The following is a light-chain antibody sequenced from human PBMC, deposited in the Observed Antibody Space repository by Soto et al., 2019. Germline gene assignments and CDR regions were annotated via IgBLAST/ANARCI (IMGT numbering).Light chain of an antibody. CDR2: AAS. CDR1: QGISSY. V-gene: IGKV1-8*01. J-gene: IGKJ4*01. Sequence: AIRMTQSPSSFSASTGDRVTITCRASQGISSYLAWYQQKPVKAPKLLIYAASTLQSGVPSRFSGSGSGTDFTLTISCLQSEDFATYYCQQYYSYPRLTFGGGTKVEIK. CDR3: QQYYSYPRLT.